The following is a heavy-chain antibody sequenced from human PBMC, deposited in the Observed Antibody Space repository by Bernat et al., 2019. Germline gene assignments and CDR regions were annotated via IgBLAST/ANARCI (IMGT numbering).Heavy chain of an antibody. Sequence: EVQLVESGGVVVQPGGSLRLSCAASGFTFDDYTMHWVRQAPGKGLEWVSLISWDGGSTYYADSVKGRFTISRDNSKNSLYLQMNSLRTEDTGLYYCAKGFAGRWRQFPFDYWGQGTLVTVSS. CDR2: ISWDGGST. V-gene: IGHV3-43*01. CDR3: AKGFAGRWRQFPFDY. J-gene: IGHJ4*02. CDR1: GFTFDDYT. D-gene: IGHD5-24*01.